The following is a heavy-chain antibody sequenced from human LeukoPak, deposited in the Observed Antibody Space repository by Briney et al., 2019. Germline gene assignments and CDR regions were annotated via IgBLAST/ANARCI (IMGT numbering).Heavy chain of an antibody. CDR3: ARVSVPAAVGHYYYMDV. J-gene: IGHJ6*03. D-gene: IGHD2-2*01. V-gene: IGHV1-2*02. CDR2: INPNSGGT. Sequence: ASVKVSCKASGYIFTTYGITWVRQAPGQGLEWMGWINPNSGGTNYAQKFQGRVIMTRDTSISTAYMELSRLRSDDTAVYYCARVSVPAAVGHYYYMDVWGKGTTVTVSS. CDR1: GYIFTTYG.